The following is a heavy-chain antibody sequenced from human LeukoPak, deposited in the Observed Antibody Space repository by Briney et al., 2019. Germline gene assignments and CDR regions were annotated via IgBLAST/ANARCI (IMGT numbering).Heavy chain of an antibody. CDR2: VNTDGSNT. Sequence: QPGGSLRLSCAASGFTFSSDWMRWVRQAPGKGLVWVSRVNTDGSNTRYVDSVKGRFTISRDNAKNTVYLQVNSLRAEDTAVYYCARGRYFAMDVWGKGTTVTVSS. J-gene: IGHJ6*04. V-gene: IGHV3-74*01. CDR1: GFTFSSDW. CDR3: ARGRYFAMDV.